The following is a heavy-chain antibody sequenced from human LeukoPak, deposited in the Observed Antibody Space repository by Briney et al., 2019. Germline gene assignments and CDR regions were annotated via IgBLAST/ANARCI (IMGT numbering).Heavy chain of an antibody. Sequence: PSQTLSLTCTVSGGSISSYYWSWIRQPPGKGLEWVGDIYYSGSTNYNPSVKSRVTISVDTSKNQFSLKLSSVTAADTAVYYCARHGYSSSWYPPSYYYGMDVWGQGTTVTVSS. CDR1: GGSISSYY. CDR3: ARHGYSSSWYPPSYYYGMDV. D-gene: IGHD6-13*01. V-gene: IGHV4-59*08. CDR2: IYYSGST. J-gene: IGHJ6*02.